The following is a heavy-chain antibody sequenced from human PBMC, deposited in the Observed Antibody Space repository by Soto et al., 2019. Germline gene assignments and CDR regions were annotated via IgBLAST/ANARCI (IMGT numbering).Heavy chain of an antibody. V-gene: IGHV3-30*03. Sequence: QVHLVESGGGVVQPGRSLRLSCASSGFTFVVYNMQWVRQAPGKGLECVSVISYDGGNEYYADSVKGRFTISRDNSENKLYLQMNSLRPEDSGIYYCAAGHRGLTGLPAVITAPGSFDPWGQGAQVSVSS. CDR1: GFTFVVYN. J-gene: IGHJ5*01. D-gene: IGHD3-22*01. CDR2: ISYDGGNE. CDR3: AAGHRGLTGLPAVITAPGSFDP.